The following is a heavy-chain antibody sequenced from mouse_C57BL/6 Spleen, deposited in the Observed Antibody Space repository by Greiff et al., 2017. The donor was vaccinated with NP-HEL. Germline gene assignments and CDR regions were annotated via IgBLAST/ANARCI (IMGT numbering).Heavy chain of an antibody. CDR3: TPHSGGYFDV. CDR2: LDPENGDT. D-gene: IGHD3-2*02. CDR1: GFNIKDDY. J-gene: IGHJ1*03. Sequence: EVQLQESGAELVRPGASVKLSCTASGFNIKDDYMHWVKQRPEQGLAWIGWLDPENGDTEYASKFQGKATITADTSSNTAYLQLSSLTSEDTAVYYCTPHSGGYFDVWGTGTTVTVSS. V-gene: IGHV14-4*01.